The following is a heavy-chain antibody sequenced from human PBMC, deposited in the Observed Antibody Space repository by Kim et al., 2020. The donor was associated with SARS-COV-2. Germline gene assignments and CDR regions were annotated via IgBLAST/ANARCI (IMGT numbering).Heavy chain of an antibody. J-gene: IGHJ6*02. V-gene: IGHV3-23*01. CDR2: ITSDGANT. CDR3: VTLGGDF. D-gene: IGHD1-26*01. Sequence: GGSLRLSCAASGFTLSTEAMTWVRQAPGKGLECVSIITSDGANTYYADSVKGRFTISKDISKDTLSLQMNSLRAEDTAIYYCVTLGGDFWGQGTTVTVSS. CDR1: GFTLSTEA.